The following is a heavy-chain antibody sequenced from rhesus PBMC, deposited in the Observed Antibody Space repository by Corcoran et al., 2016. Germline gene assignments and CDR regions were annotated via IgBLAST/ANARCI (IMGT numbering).Heavy chain of an antibody. D-gene: IGHD6S26*01. CDR3: AREVAAAGPFDY. CDR2: IYGSSTST. J-gene: IGHJ4*01. CDR1: GGSISDSYR. V-gene: IGHV4S10*01. Sequence: QVQLQESGPGVVKPSETLSLTCAVSGGSISDSYRWSWIRQPPGTVLEWIGYIYGSSTSTNYNPSLKRRVTISKDTSKNQFSLKLSSVTAADTAVYYCAREVAAAGPFDYWGQGVLVTVSS.